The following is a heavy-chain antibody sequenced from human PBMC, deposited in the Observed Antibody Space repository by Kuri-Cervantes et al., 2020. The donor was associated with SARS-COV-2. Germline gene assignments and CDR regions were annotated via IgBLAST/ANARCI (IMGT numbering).Heavy chain of an antibody. CDR2: ISGSGGST. CDR3: AKDLQWELSSWYYFDY. CDR1: GFTFSSYA. J-gene: IGHJ4*02. V-gene: IGHV3-23*01. Sequence: GESLKISCAASGFTFSSYAMSWVRQAPGKGLEWVSAISGSGGSTYYADSVKGRFTISRDNSKNTLYLQMNSLRAEDTAVYYCAKDLQWELSSWYYFDYWGQGTRVTGAS. D-gene: IGHD1-26*01.